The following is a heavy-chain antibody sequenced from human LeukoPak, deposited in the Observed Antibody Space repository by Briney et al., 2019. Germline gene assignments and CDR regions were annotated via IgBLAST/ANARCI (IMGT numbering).Heavy chain of an antibody. Sequence: ASVKVSCKASGGTFSSYAISWVRQAPGQGLEWMGGISAYNGNTNYAQKLQGRVTMTTDTSTSTAYMELRSLRSDDTAVYYCARRIPNYDSSGYPDYWGQGTLVTVSS. J-gene: IGHJ4*02. V-gene: IGHV1-18*01. CDR3: ARRIPNYDSSGYPDY. CDR1: GGTFSSYA. D-gene: IGHD3-22*01. CDR2: ISAYNGNT.